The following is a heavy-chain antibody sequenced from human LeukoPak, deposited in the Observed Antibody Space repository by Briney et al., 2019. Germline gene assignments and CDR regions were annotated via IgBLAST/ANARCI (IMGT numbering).Heavy chain of an antibody. CDR2: IYSSGIT. V-gene: IGHV4-4*07. CDR3: VRDSGSGSNRYMDV. Sequence: SETLSLTCTVSGGSVSGYYWSLIRQPAGKGLEWIGRIYSSGITTYNPSLKSRVTMSVDTSRNQLSLKLTSVTATDTAVYYCVRDSGSGSNRYMDVRGKGTTVTVSS. D-gene: IGHD3-10*01. J-gene: IGHJ6*03. CDR1: GGSVSGYY.